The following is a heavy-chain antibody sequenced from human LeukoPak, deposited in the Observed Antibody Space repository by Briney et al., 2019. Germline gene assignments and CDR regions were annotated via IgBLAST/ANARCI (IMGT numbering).Heavy chain of an antibody. CDR2: IYPGDSDT. CDR3: AGHYYDYVWGSYRASQIDY. Sequence: GESLKISCKGSGYSFTSYWIGWVRQMPGKGLEWMWIIYPGDSDTRYSPSFQGQVTISADQSISTAYLQWSSLKASDTAMYYCAGHYYDYVWGSYRASQIDYWGQGTLVTVSS. D-gene: IGHD3-16*02. CDR1: GYSFTSYW. V-gene: IGHV5-51*01. J-gene: IGHJ4*02.